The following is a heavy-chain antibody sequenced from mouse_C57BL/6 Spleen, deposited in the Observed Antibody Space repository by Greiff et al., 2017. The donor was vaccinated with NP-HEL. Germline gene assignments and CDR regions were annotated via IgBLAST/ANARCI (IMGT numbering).Heavy chain of an antibody. CDR1: GFSFNTYA. D-gene: IGHD4-1*01. V-gene: IGHV10-1*01. Sequence: EVKLVESGGGLVQPKGSLKLSCAASGFSFNTYAMNWVRQAPGKGLEWVARIRSKSNNYATYYADSVKDRFTISRDDSESMLYLQMNNLKTEDTAMYYCVRGANWDCFDYWGQGTTLTISS. CDR2: IRSKSNNYAT. J-gene: IGHJ2*01. CDR3: VRGANWDCFDY.